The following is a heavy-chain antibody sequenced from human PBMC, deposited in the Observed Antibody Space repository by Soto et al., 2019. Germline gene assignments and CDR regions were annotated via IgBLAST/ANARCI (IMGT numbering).Heavy chain of an antibody. CDR1: GFTFSSHW. J-gene: IGHJ5*01. Sequence: EVQLVESGGGLVQPGGSLRLSCAASGFTFSSHWMHWVRQAPGKGLVWVSRINGDGSSTSYADSVKGRFTISRDNAKNMLYLQVKSPRADDTAVYYCAGSPGLSRISGTTLGAWGQGTLVTVSS. CDR2: INGDGSST. D-gene: IGHD1-7*01. V-gene: IGHV3-74*01. CDR3: AGSPGLSRISGTTLGA.